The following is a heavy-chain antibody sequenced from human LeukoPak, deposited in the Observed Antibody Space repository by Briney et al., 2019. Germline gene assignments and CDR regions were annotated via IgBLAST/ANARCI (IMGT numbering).Heavy chain of an antibody. Sequence: SGGSLRLSCAASGFTFDDYAMPWVRQAPGKGLEWVSGISWNSGSIGYADSVKGRFTISRDNAKNSLYLQMNSLRAEDTALYYCAKDLSCGGDCYSRYYYYGMDVWGQGTTVTVSS. CDR2: ISWNSGSI. V-gene: IGHV3-9*01. D-gene: IGHD2-21*02. J-gene: IGHJ6*02. CDR1: GFTFDDYA. CDR3: AKDLSCGGDCYSRYYYYGMDV.